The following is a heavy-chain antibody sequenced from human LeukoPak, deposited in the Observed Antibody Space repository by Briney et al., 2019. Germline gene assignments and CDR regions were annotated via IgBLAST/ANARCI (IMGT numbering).Heavy chain of an antibody. J-gene: IGHJ4*02. CDR3: AKNTYGSGKWAQYYFDY. CDR1: GFTFSSYS. D-gene: IGHD3-10*01. CDR2: ISSSSSYI. V-gene: IGHV3-21*01. Sequence: GGSLRLSCAASGFTFSSYSMNWVRQAPGKGLEWVSSISSSSSYIYYADSVKGRFTISRDNAKNSLYLQMNSLRAEDTAVYYCAKNTYGSGKWAQYYFDYWGQGTLVTVSS.